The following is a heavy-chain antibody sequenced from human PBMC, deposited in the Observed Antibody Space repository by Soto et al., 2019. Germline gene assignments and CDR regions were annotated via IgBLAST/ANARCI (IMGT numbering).Heavy chain of an antibody. CDR3: ARVYYGRYYYYYYMDV. CDR2: IHHSGST. CDR1: GGSISSSGYY. J-gene: IGHJ6*03. Sequence: SETLSLTCTVDGGSISSSGYYWGWISQPPGKGLEWIGEIHHSGSTNYNPSLKRRVTISVDTSKNQFSLKLSSVTAADTAVYYCARVYYGRYYYYYYMDVWGKGTTVTVSS. D-gene: IGHD3-3*01. V-gene: IGHV4-39*01.